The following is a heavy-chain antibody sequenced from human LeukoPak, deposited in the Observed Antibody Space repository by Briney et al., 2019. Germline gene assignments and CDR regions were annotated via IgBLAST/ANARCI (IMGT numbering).Heavy chain of an antibody. CDR3: ARAGSREQQLVLPLDYYYYGMDV. Sequence: QPGGSLRLSCAASGFTFSSYWMSWVRQAPGKGLEWVANIKQDGSEKYYVDSVKGRFTISRDNAKNSLYLQMNSLRAEDTAVYYCARAGSREQQLVLPLDYYYYGMDVWGQGTTVTVSS. CDR1: GFTFSSYW. D-gene: IGHD6-13*01. CDR2: IKQDGSEK. J-gene: IGHJ6*02. V-gene: IGHV3-7*05.